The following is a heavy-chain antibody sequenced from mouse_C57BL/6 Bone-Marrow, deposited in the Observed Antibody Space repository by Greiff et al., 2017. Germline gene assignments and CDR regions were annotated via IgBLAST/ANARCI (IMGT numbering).Heavy chain of an antibody. D-gene: IGHD1-1*01. J-gene: IGHJ3*01. CDR2: ISDGGSYT. CDR1: GFTFSSYA. Sequence: EVKVVESGGGLVKPGGSLKLSCAASGFTFSSYAMSWVRQTPEKRLEWVATISDGGSYTYYPDNVKGRFTISRSNAKNNLYLQRSHLKSEDTAMYYCARSSYYYGSLFAYWGQGTLVTVSA. CDR3: ARSSYYYGSLFAY. V-gene: IGHV5-4*03.